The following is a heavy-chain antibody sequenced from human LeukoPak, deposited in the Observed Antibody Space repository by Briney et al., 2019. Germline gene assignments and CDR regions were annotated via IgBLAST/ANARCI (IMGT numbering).Heavy chain of an antibody. J-gene: IGHJ6*03. CDR2: INWNGGST. V-gene: IGHV3-20*01. D-gene: IGHD3-9*01. CDR3: ARGGYFDWLSDYYYYYMDV. CDR1: GFTFDDYG. Sequence: GGSLKLSCAASGFTFDDYGMSWVRQAPGKGLEWVSGINWNGGSTGYADSVKGRFTISRDNAKNSLYLQMNSLRAEDTALYHCARGGYFDWLSDYYYYYMDVWGKGTTVTISS.